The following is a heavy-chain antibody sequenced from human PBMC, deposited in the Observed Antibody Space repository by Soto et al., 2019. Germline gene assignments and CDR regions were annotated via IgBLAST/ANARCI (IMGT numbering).Heavy chain of an antibody. CDR1: GGSISSSSYY. CDR3: ARQSPFRIAVAGLSV. V-gene: IGHV4-39*01. D-gene: IGHD6-19*01. Sequence: SETLSLTCTVSGGSISSSSYYWGWIRQPPGKGLEWIGSIYYSGSTYYNPSLKSRVTISVDTSKNQFSLKLSSVTAADTAVYYCARQSPFRIAVAGLSVWGQGTLVTVSS. J-gene: IGHJ4*02. CDR2: IYYSGST.